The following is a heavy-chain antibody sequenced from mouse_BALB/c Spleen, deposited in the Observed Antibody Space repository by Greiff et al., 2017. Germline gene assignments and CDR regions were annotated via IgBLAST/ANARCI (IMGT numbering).Heavy chain of an antibody. CDR2: ISDGGSYT. D-gene: IGHD2-14*01. CDR3: ARDHRYDVAY. J-gene: IGHJ3*01. V-gene: IGHV5-4*02. CDR1: GFTFSDYY. Sequence: EVMLVESGGGLVKPGGSLKLSCAASGFTFSDYYMYWVRQTPEKRLEWVATISDGGSYTYYPDSVKGRFTISRDNAKNNLYLQMSSLKSEDTAMYYCARDHRYDVAYWGQGTLVTVSA.